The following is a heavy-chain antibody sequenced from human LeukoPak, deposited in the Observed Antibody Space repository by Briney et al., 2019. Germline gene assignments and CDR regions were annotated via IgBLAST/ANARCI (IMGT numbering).Heavy chain of an antibody. CDR2: ISHSGNT. Sequence: PSETLSLTCAVSGGSISNSNWGSWVRPPPGKGLEWIGEISHSGNTNYNPSLKSRVAISVDNSKNRFSLKLNSVTAADTGIYYCARHSRSGYIGYENAFDIWGQGTMVTVSS. D-gene: IGHD5-12*01. V-gene: IGHV4-4*02. J-gene: IGHJ3*02. CDR1: GGSISNSNW. CDR3: ARHSRSGYIGYENAFDI.